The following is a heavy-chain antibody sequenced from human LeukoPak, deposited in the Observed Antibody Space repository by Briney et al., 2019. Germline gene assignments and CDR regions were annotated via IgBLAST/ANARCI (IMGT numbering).Heavy chain of an antibody. J-gene: IGHJ4*02. D-gene: IGHD2-15*01. CDR2: ISSSSSTI. CDR1: GFTFSRYS. V-gene: IGHV3-48*04. CDR3: ARAYCSGGSCYPFDY. Sequence: PGGSLRLSCAASGFTFSRYSMNWGRQAPGKGLEWLSYISSSSSTIYYADSVKGRFTISRDTAKNSLYLQMNSLRAEDTAVYYCARAYCSGGSCYPFDYWGQGTLVTVSS.